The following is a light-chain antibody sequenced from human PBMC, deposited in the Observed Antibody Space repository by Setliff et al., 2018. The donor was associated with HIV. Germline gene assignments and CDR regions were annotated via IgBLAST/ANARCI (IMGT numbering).Light chain of an antibody. V-gene: IGLV2-23*02. CDR2: EVT. J-gene: IGLJ2*01. CDR1: SSDVGSYNL. CDR3: CSYAGSGTLL. Sequence: QSALAQPASVSGSPGQSITVSCTGTSSDVGSYNLVSWYQQHPGKAPKLIISEVTKWPSGVSDRFSGSKSGNTASLTISGLQAEDEADYYCCSYAGSGTLLFGGGTKVTVL.